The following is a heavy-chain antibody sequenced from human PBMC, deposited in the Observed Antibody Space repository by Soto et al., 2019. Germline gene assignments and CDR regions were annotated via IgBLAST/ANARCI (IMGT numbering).Heavy chain of an antibody. CDR2: IITIFGTA. CDR1: GGTFSSYA. J-gene: IGHJ5*02. V-gene: IGHV1-69*06. CDR3: ASVVVAATFWFDP. D-gene: IGHD2-15*01. Sequence: QVKLVQSGAEVKKPGSSVKVSCKASGGTFSSYAISWVRQAPGQGLEWMGGIITIFGTANYAQKFQGRVTITADKSTSTAYMELSSLRSEDTAVYYCASVVVAATFWFDPWGQVTLVTVSS.